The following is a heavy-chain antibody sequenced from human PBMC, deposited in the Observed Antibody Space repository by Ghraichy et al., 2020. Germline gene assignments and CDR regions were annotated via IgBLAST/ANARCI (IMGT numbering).Heavy chain of an antibody. D-gene: IGHD2-2*01. Sequence: GGSLRLSCAASGFTFSSYAMSWVRQAPGKGLEWVSAISGSGGSTYYADSVKGRFTISRDNSKNTLYLQMNSLRAEDTAVYYCAKVPESWNIVVVPAAIPYWGQGTLVTVSS. CDR2: ISGSGGST. CDR1: GFTFSSYA. CDR3: AKVPESWNIVVVPAAIPY. J-gene: IGHJ4*02. V-gene: IGHV3-23*01.